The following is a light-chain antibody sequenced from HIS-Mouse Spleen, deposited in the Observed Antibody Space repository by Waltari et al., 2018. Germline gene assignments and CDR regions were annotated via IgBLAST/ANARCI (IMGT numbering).Light chain of an antibody. CDR2: RNN. V-gene: IGLV1-47*01. Sequence: QSVLTRPPSASGTPGQRVTISCSGSSSNIGSNYVYWYQQLPGTAPKLLIYRNNRRPAGVPDRFSGSKSGTSASLAISGLRSEDEADYYCAAWDDSLSGPVFGGGTKLTVL. J-gene: IGLJ3*02. CDR1: SSNIGSNY. CDR3: AAWDDSLSGPV.